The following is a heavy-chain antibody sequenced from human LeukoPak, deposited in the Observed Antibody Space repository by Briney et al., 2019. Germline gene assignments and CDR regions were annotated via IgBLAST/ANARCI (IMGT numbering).Heavy chain of an antibody. J-gene: IGHJ2*01. CDR3: ARGYSGSYYGAGAWYFDL. CDR1: GGSISSYY. Sequence: SETLSLTCTVSGGSISSYYWSWIRQPPGKGLGWIGSIYYSGSTYYNPSLKSRVTISVDTSKNQFSLKLSSVTAADTAVYYCARGYSGSYYGAGAWYFDLWGRGTLVTVSS. D-gene: IGHD1-26*01. V-gene: IGHV4-39*07. CDR2: IYYSGST.